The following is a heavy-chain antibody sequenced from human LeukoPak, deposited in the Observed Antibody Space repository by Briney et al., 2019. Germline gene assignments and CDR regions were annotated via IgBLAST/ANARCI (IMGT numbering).Heavy chain of an antibody. D-gene: IGHD3-22*01. CDR1: GFTFSNYP. V-gene: IGHV3-48*04. CDR2: IGSGGSPI. CDR3: ARDTEYYYDSSGYYYVDY. Sequence: GGSLRLSCAASGFTFSNYPMNWVRQAPGKGLEWVSYIGSGGSPIYYADSVRGRFSISRDNAKNSLYLQMSSLRAEDTAVYYCARDTEYYYDSSGYYYVDYWGQGTLVTVSS. J-gene: IGHJ4*02.